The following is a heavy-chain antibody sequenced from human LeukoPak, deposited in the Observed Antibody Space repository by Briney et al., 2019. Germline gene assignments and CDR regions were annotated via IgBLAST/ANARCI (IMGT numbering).Heavy chain of an antibody. D-gene: IGHD6-13*01. CDR1: GGSVSSGSYY. CDR3: ARGAAAGFDY. Sequence: PSETLSLTCTVSGGSVSSGSYYWSWIRQPPGKGLEWIGYIYYSGSTNYNPSLKSRVTISVDTSKNQFSLKLSSVTAADTAVYYCARGAAAGFDYWGQGTLVTVSS. J-gene: IGHJ4*02. V-gene: IGHV4-61*01. CDR2: IYYSGST.